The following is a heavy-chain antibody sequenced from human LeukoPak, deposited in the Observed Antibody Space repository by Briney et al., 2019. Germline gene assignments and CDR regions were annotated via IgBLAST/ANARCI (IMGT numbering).Heavy chain of an antibody. V-gene: IGHV3-30*01. J-gene: IGHJ3*02. CDR1: GFTFSSYA. D-gene: IGHD6-19*01. CDR3: AREPFNPVAPHAFDI. CDR2: ISYDGSNK. Sequence: GRSLRLSCAASGFTFSSYAMHWVRQAPGKGLEWVAVISYDGSNKYYADSVKGRFTISRDNSKNTLYLQMNSLRAEDTAVYYCAREPFNPVAPHAFDIWGQGTMVTVSS.